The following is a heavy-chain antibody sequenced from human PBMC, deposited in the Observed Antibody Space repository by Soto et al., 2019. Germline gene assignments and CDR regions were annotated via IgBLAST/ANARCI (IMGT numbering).Heavy chain of an antibody. D-gene: IGHD6-13*01. CDR2: IIPIFGTA. CDR3: ARSGSSSWYFSP. Sequence: SVKVSYKASGGPFSSYAISLVRQAPGQGVEWIGGIIPIFGTANYAQNFQGRVTITADESTSTAYMELSSLRSEDTALYYCARSGSSSWYFSPGGQGTMVTVSS. V-gene: IGHV1-69*13. J-gene: IGHJ5*02. CDR1: GGPFSSYA.